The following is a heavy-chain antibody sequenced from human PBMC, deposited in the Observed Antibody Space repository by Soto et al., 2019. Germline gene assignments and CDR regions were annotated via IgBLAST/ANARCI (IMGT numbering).Heavy chain of an antibody. J-gene: IGHJ6*02. Sequence: GGSLRLSCVASGFTFINYAMSWVRQAPGKGLEWVSGISGVGGSTAYADSVKGRFTISRDNSKNTVYLQMNSLRAEDTAVYFCANPYDFWSGYLYGMDVWGQGTTVTVSS. CDR1: GFTFINYA. CDR3: ANPYDFWSGYLYGMDV. V-gene: IGHV3-23*01. CDR2: ISGVGGST. D-gene: IGHD3-3*01.